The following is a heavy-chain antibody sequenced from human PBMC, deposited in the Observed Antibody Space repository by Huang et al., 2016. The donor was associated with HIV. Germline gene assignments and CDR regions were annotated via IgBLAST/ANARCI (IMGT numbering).Heavy chain of an antibody. CDR2: IHYSGST. J-gene: IGHJ4*02. CDR3: ARLPGSITMIRGVITDPY. Sequence: QLQLQESGPGLVKPSETLSLTCTVSGGSIRSDNYYWGWLRQPPGKGLEWIGGIHYSGSTYDNPSLKRRVTITVDTSKNHFSLRMRSVTAADTAVYYCARLPGSITMIRGVITDPYWGQGTLVTVSS. V-gene: IGHV4-39*02. CDR1: GGSIRSDNYY. D-gene: IGHD3-10*01.